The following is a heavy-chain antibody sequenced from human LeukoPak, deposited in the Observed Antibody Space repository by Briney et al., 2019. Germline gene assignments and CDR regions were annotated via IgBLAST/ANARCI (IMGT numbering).Heavy chain of an antibody. CDR2: IYYSGST. J-gene: IGHJ2*01. CDR3: ARRYDSSGYYYSTYWYFDL. D-gene: IGHD3-22*01. V-gene: IGHV4-59*12. Sequence: SETLSLTCTVSGGSISSYYWSWIRQPPGKGLEWIGYIYYSGSTNYNPSLKSRVTISVDTSKNQFSLKLSSVTAADTAVYYCARRYDSSGYYYSTYWYFDLWGRGTLVTVSS. CDR1: GGSISSYY.